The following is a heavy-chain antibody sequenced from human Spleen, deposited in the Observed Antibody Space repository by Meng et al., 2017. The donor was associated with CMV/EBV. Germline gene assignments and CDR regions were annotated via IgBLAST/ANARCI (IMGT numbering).Heavy chain of an antibody. J-gene: IGHJ3*02. V-gene: IGHV1-18*01. CDR2: ISAYNGNT. CDR3: ARRGIAARRSFDI. CDR1: GYTFTSYG. Sequence: ASVKVSCKASGYTFTSYGISWVRQAPGQGLEWMGWISAYNGNTNYAQKLQGRVTMTTDTSTSTAYMELSRLTSDDTAVYYCARRGIAARRSFDIWGQGTTVTVSS. D-gene: IGHD6-13*01.